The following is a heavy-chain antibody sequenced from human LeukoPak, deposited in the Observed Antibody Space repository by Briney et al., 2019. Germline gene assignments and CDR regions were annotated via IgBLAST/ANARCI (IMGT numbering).Heavy chain of an antibody. CDR2: IYYSGST. Sequence: SETLSLTCTVSGGSISSGGYYWSWIRQHPGKGLEWIGYIYYSGSTYYNPSLKSRVTISVDTSKNQFSLKLSSVTAADTAVYYCARLYGDYVYYYYMDVWGKGTTVTVSS. V-gene: IGHV4-31*03. D-gene: IGHD4-17*01. CDR1: GGSISSGGYY. CDR3: ARLYGDYVYYYYMDV. J-gene: IGHJ6*03.